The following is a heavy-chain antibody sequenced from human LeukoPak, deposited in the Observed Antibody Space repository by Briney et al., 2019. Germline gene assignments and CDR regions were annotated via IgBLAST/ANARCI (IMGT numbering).Heavy chain of an antibody. CDR2: INHSGST. V-gene: IGHV4-34*01. CDR3: ARKNYYGSSGYYYVGSNDY. J-gene: IGHJ4*02. Sequence: SETLSLTCAVYGGSFSGYYWSWIRQPPGKGLEWIGEINHSGSTNYNPSLKSRVTISVDTSKNQFSLKLSSVTAADTAVYYCARKNYYGSSGYYYVGSNDYWGQGTLVTVSS. CDR1: GGSFSGYY. D-gene: IGHD3-22*01.